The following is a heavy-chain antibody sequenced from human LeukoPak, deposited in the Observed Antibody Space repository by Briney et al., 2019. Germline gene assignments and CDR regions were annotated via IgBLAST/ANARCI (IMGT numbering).Heavy chain of an antibody. CDR2: IKQDGSEK. CDR1: GFTFSLYW. Sequence: PGGSLRLSCAASGFTFSLYWMNWVRRAPGKGLEWVANIKQDGSEKNYADSVKGRFTISRDNAKNSLYLQMNNLRVVDTAMYYCAGGTGFIIKDWGQGTLVTVSS. V-gene: IGHV3-7*03. J-gene: IGHJ4*02. CDR3: AGGTGFIIKD. D-gene: IGHD3-9*01.